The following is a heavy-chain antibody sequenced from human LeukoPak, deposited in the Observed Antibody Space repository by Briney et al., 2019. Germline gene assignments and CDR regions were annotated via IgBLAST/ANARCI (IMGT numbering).Heavy chain of an antibody. Sequence: GESLKISCKGSGYSFTSYWIDWVRQMPGKGLEWMGSIYPGDSDTRYSPSFQGQVTMSADKSISTAYLQWSSLKASDTATYYCAATGIVSTVDTFDIWGQGTMVTVSS. CDR3: AATGIVSTVDTFDI. J-gene: IGHJ3*02. CDR1: GYSFTSYW. CDR2: IYPGDSDT. D-gene: IGHD5-12*01. V-gene: IGHV5-51*01.